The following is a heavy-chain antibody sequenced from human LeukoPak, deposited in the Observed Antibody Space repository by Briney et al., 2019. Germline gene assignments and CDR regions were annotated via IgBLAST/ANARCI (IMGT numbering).Heavy chain of an antibody. V-gene: IGHV3-23*01. D-gene: IGHD3-3*01. CDR3: ARRATRDFWSGYCFDY. CDR1: GFTFSSYA. CDR2: ISGSGGST. Sequence: GGSLRLSCAASGFTFSSYAMSWVRQAPGKGLEWVSAISGSGGSTYYADSVKGRFTISRDNAKNSLYLQMNSLRAEDTAVYYCARRATRDFWSGYCFDYWGQGTLVTVSS. J-gene: IGHJ4*02.